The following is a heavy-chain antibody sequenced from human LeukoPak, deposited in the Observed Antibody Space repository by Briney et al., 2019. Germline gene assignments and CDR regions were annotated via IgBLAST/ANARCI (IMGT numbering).Heavy chain of an antibody. V-gene: IGHV1-69*13. D-gene: IGHD3-10*01. J-gene: IGHJ4*02. CDR2: INPISGTA. CDR3: ARVYVGSGSYSYYFDY. CDR1: GGTFSSYA. Sequence: ASVKVSCKASGGTFSSYAINWVRQAPGQGLEWMGGINPISGTANYAQKFQGRVTITADESTSTAYMELSSLRSEDTAVYYCARVYVGSGSYSYYFDYWGQGTLVTVSS.